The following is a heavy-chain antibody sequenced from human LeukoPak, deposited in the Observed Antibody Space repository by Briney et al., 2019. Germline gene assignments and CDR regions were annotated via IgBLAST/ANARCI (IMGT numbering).Heavy chain of an antibody. V-gene: IGHV3-23*01. CDR1: GSTFRSYA. D-gene: IGHD6-13*01. J-gene: IGHJ3*02. CDR2: ISGSGGST. CDR3: AKDLLMTAGTTYGAFDI. Sequence: PGGSLRLSCPASGSTFRSYAMTWVRKAPGKGLEWVPPISGSGGSTYYADSVKGRFTISRDNSKNTLYLQMNSLRAEDTAVYYCAKDLLMTAGTTYGAFDIWGQGTMVTVSS.